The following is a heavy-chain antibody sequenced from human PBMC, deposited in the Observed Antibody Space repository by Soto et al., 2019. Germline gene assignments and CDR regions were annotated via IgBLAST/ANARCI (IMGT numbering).Heavy chain of an antibody. J-gene: IGHJ4*02. Sequence: EVQLVESGGGLVQPGGSLTLSCAASGFTFGSYWMGWVRQAPGKGLEWVATIKQDGSEKYYMDCVKGRFTISRDNAKKSLYLQMNSLRADDSALYYCVRTGDDYWGQGTLVTVSS. D-gene: IGHD3-16*01. CDR2: IKQDGSEK. CDR3: VRTGDDY. V-gene: IGHV3-7*05. CDR1: GFTFGSYW.